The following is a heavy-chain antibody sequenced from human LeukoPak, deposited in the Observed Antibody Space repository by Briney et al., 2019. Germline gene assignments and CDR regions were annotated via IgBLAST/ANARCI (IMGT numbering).Heavy chain of an antibody. CDR2: INPSGGST. CDR3: ARAALSFWFDP. Sequence: ASVKVSCKASGYTFTSYYMHWVRQAPGQGLEWMGIINPSGGSTSYAQKFQGRVTMTRDTSISTAYMELSRLRSDDTAVYYCARAALSFWFDPWGQGTLVTVSS. J-gene: IGHJ5*02. CDR1: GYTFTSYY. V-gene: IGHV1-46*01.